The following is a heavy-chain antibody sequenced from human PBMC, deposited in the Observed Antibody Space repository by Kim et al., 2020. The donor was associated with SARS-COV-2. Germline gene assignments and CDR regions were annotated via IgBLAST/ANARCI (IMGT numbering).Heavy chain of an antibody. V-gene: IGHV3-13*01. Sequence: GGSLRLSCAASGFTFSSYDMHWVRQATGKGLEWVSAIGTAGDTYYPGSVKGRFTISRENAKNSLYLQMNSLRAGDTAVYYCARGGYSSGWYVDYWGQGTLVTVSS. CDR2: IGTAGDT. CDR1: GFTFSSYD. D-gene: IGHD6-19*01. J-gene: IGHJ4*02. CDR3: ARGGYSSGWYVDY.